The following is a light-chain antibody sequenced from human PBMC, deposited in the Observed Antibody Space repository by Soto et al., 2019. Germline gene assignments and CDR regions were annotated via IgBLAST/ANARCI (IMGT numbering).Light chain of an antibody. CDR1: QSIGQW. V-gene: IGKV1-5*01. J-gene: IGKJ1*01. Sequence: DIQMTPSPSTLSASVGDRVVITCRASQSIGQWLAWYQQKPGKAPRFLIYDASTLESGVPSRFSGSGSGTEFTLTISSLQPDDFATFYCQQYSTFPRTFGQGTKVDIK. CDR3: QQYSTFPRT. CDR2: DAS.